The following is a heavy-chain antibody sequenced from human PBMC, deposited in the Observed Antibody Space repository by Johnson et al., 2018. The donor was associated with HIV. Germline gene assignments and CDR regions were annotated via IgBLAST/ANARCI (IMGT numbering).Heavy chain of an antibody. D-gene: IGHD1-26*01. Sequence: QVQLVESGGGEVQPGRSLRLSCAASGFTFSSYAIHWVRQAPGKGLEWVAVISYDGSNKYYVDSVKGRFTISRDNAKNSLYLQMNSLRAEDTAVYYCAREKWELRGDAFDIWGQGTMVTVSS. CDR2: ISYDGSNK. V-gene: IGHV3-30*04. J-gene: IGHJ3*02. CDR1: GFTFSSYA. CDR3: AREKWELRGDAFDI.